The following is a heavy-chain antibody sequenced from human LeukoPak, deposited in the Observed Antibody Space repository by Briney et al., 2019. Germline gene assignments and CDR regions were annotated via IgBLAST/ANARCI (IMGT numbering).Heavy chain of an antibody. CDR3: ARGLGKVAAAGGNFDY. D-gene: IGHD6-13*01. CDR1: GGSFSGYY. CDR2: INHSGST. J-gene: IGHJ4*02. Sequence: SETLSLTCAVYGGSFSGYYWSLIRQPPGKGLEWIGEINHSGSTNYNPSLKSRVTISVDTSKNQFSLKLSSVTAADTAVYYCARGLGKVAAAGGNFDYWGQGTLVTVSS. V-gene: IGHV4-34*01.